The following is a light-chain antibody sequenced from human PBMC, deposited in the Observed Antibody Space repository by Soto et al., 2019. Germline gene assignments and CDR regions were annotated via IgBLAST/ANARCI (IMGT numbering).Light chain of an antibody. CDR3: QQYESLPLT. CDR2: DAS. CDR1: QDINKN. J-gene: IGKJ5*01. V-gene: IGKV1-33*01. Sequence: DIQMTQSPSTLSASVGDSVTITCQASQDINKNLIWYQQKPGKAPKLLIYDASDLETGVPSRFSGSGSGTGFTFTISSLQPEDFATYYCQQYESLPLTFGQGTDWRL.